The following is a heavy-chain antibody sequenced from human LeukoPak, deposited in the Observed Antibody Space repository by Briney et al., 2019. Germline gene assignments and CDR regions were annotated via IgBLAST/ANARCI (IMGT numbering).Heavy chain of an antibody. CDR3: AKDLGYCSVGSCYSEGY. J-gene: IGHJ4*02. D-gene: IGHD2-15*01. Sequence: SGTLSLTFAVSGGSFSGYYWNWIRQSPGKGLEWIGEINHSGSTHYNPSLKSRVTMSVDTSKNQFSLRLSSVTAGDTAVYYCAKDLGYCSVGSCYSEGYWGQGTLVTVSS. V-gene: IGHV4-34*01. CDR2: INHSGST. CDR1: GGSFSGYY.